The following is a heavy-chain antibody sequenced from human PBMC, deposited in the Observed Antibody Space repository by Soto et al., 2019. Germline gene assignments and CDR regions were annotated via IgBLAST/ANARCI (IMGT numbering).Heavy chain of an antibody. CDR1: GFTFSDYY. Sequence: GGSLRLSCEGSGFTFSDYYISWIRQAPGKGLEWISYSSNSGTFSRYADSVKGRFSISRDNTKNLLYLQMNSLRAEDTAVYYCARSGDNYNRLDYWGQGTPVTVS. D-gene: IGHD1-1*01. J-gene: IGHJ4*02. CDR3: ARSGDNYNRLDY. CDR2: SSNSGTFS. V-gene: IGHV3-11*06.